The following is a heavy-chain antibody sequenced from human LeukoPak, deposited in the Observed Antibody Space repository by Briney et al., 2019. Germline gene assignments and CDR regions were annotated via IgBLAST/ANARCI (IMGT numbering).Heavy chain of an antibody. CDR2: IYYSGST. CDR1: GGSISSYY. J-gene: IGHJ5*02. V-gene: IGHV4-59*01. Sequence: SETLSLTCTVSGGSISSYYWSWIRQPPGKGLEWIGYIYYSGSTNYNPSLKSRVTISVDTSKNQFSLKLSSVTAADTAVYYCASVSNYYDSPFGEFDPWGQGTLVTVSS. D-gene: IGHD3-22*01. CDR3: ASVSNYYDSPFGEFDP.